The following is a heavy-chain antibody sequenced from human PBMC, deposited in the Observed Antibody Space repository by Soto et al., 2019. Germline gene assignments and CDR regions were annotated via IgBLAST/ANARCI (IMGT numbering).Heavy chain of an antibody. V-gene: IGHV5-51*01. J-gene: IGHJ5*02. D-gene: IGHD3-3*01. Sequence: RGESLKISCKGSGYSFTNYWIAWVRQLPGKGLEWMGIIYPGDSDTRYSPTFQGQVTISADNSIRTAYLQWSSLKASDTAIYYCATRITVFGLLIPPFDPWGQGTQVT. CDR2: IYPGDSDT. CDR1: GYSFTNYW. CDR3: ATRITVFGLLIPPFDP.